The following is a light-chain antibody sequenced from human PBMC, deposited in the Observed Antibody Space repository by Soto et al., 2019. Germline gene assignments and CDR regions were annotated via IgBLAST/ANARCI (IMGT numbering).Light chain of an antibody. Sequence: DIQMTQSQSSLSASVGDRVTITCQASQNINNYLNWYQQKPGRAPKLLIYDASNLEAGVPSRFRGSGSGTDFTLTISSLQPEDFATYYCQQLNSYPTFGQGTRLEIK. J-gene: IGKJ5*01. V-gene: IGKV1-33*01. CDR3: QQLNSYPT. CDR2: DAS. CDR1: QNINNY.